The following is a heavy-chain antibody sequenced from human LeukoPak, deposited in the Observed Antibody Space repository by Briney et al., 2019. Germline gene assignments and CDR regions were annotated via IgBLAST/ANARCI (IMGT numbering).Heavy chain of an antibody. V-gene: IGHV3-9*01. J-gene: IGHJ4*02. CDR2: ISWNSGSI. CDR3: AKDIGGGGAIGY. Sequence: PGRSLRLSCAASGFTFDDYAMHWVRQAPGKGLEWVSGISWNSGSIGYADSVKGRFTISRDNAKNSLYLQMNSLRAEDTALYYCAKDIGGGGAIGYWGQGTLVTVSS. D-gene: IGHD2-2*01. CDR1: GFTFDDYA.